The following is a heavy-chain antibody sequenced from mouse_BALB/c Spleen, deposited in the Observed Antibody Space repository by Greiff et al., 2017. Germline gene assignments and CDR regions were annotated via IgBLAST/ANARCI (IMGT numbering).Heavy chain of an antibody. J-gene: IGHJ4*01. CDR2: ISTYYGDA. V-gene: IGHV1S137*01. CDR3: ARDDGYYGYTMDY. Sequence: VQLQQSGAELVRPGVSVKISCKGSGYTFTDYAMHWVKQSHAKSLEWIGVISTYYGDASYNQKFKGKATMTVDKSSSTAYMELARLTSEDSAIYYCARDDGYYGYTMDYWGQGTSVTVSS. CDR1: GYTFTDYA. D-gene: IGHD2-3*01.